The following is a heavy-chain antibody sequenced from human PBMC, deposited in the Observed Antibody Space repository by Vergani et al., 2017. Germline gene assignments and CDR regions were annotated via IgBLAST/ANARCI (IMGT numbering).Heavy chain of an antibody. CDR3: ARNPYCGGDCYSDAFDI. J-gene: IGHJ3*02. Sequence: QLQLQESGSGLVKPSQTLSLTCTVSGGSISSSSYYWGWIRQPPGKGLEWIGSIYYSGSTYYNPSLKSRVTISVDTSKNQFSLKLSSVTAADTAVYYCARNPYCGGDCYSDAFDIWGQGTMVTVSS. CDR2: IYYSGST. V-gene: IGHV4-39*07. CDR1: GGSISSSSYY. D-gene: IGHD2-21*02.